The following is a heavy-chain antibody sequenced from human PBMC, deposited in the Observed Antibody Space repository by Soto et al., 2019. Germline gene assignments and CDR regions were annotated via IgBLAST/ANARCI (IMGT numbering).Heavy chain of an antibody. V-gene: IGHV4-4*07. J-gene: IGHJ3*01. CDR3: ATATNPLAFDV. Sequence: HVQLQESGPGLVRPSETLSLKCNVSGGPMTGYFWSWFRLSAGKGLEWIGRIYTSGTTNYNTSFKSRVTMSLDTSWNHCSLRLTSVTAADSALYYCATATNPLAFDVGGPGTMVSVS. CDR2: IYTSGTT. D-gene: IGHD1-26*01. CDR1: GGPMTGYF.